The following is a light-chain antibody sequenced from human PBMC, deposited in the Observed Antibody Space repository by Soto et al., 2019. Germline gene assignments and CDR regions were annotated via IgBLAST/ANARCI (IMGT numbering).Light chain of an antibody. V-gene: IGKV3-11*01. CDR3: QQRSSWPPTIT. CDR1: QSVSRS. Sequence: EIVLTQSPATLSLSPGERATLSCRASQSVSRSLVWYQQKPGQAPRLLIYDASNRATGIPARFSGSGSGTDFTLTISSLEPEDFAVYYCQQRSSWPPTITFGQGTRLEIK. CDR2: DAS. J-gene: IGKJ5*01.